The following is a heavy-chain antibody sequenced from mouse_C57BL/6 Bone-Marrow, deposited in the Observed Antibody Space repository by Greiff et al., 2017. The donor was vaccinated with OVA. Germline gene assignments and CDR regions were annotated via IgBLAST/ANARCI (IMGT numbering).Heavy chain of an antibody. CDR3: ARHETGTRGYAMDY. CDR2: ISNGGGST. J-gene: IGHJ4*01. CDR1: GFTFSDYY. V-gene: IGHV5-12*01. D-gene: IGHD4-1*01. Sequence: EVHLVESGGGLVQPGGSLKLSCAASGFTFSDYYMYWVRQTPEKRLEWVAYISNGGGSTYYPDTVKGRFTISRDNAKNTLYLQMSRLKSEDTAMYYCARHETGTRGYAMDYWGQGTSVTVSS.